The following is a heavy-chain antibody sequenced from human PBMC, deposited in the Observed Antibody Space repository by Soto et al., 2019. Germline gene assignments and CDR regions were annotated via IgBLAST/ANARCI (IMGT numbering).Heavy chain of an antibody. CDR3: AKSSIYSSCYYYLDA. CDR1: GFTFDDYD. Sequence: EVQLVESGGGLVQPGRSLRLSCTASGFTFDDYDMHWVRQAPGKGPEWGSGISWNSNKRDYMDSARARFTVSRDNKNNSHFLEMNSLRPEDTALYYCAKSSIYSSCYYYLDAWGQGTLVTVSS. J-gene: IGHJ4*02. D-gene: IGHD6-13*01. CDR2: ISWNSNKR. V-gene: IGHV3-9*01.